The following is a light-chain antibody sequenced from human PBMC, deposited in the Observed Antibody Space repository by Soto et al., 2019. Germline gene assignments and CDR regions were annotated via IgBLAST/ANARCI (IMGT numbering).Light chain of an antibody. CDR1: QGISNY. V-gene: IGKV1-27*01. Sequence: DIQMTQSPSSLSASVGDRVTITCRASQGISNYLAWYQQNPGKVPKLLIYAASTLQSGVPSRFSGSGSGTDFTLKISRVEAEDVGVYYCMQALQTPLTFGGGTKVEIK. CDR3: MQALQTPLT. CDR2: AAS. J-gene: IGKJ4*01.